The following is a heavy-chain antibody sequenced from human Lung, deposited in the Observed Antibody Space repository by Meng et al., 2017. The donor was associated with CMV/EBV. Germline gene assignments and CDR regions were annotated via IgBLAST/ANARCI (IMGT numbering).Heavy chain of an antibody. CDR3: ARAQDTTSADYYNYGIDV. Sequence: ASVXVSCKASGYFFTGHFVHWVRQAPGQGLEWMGWINPNSGGTKYTQKFQGRVTMTRDTSISTVYMELSGLRSDDTAMYYCARAQDTTSADYYNYGIDVWGQGTTVTVS. V-gene: IGHV1-2*02. CDR1: GYFFTGHF. D-gene: IGHD1-14*01. CDR2: INPNSGGT. J-gene: IGHJ6*02.